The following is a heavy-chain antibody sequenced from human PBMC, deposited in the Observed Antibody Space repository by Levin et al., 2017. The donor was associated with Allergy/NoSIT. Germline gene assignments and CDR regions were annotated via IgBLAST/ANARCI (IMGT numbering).Heavy chain of an antibody. CDR3: ARDGPYSGYDLRAAVFHDYYMDV. V-gene: IGHV4-34*01. D-gene: IGHD5-12*01. CDR2: INHSGST. J-gene: IGHJ6*03. CDR1: GGSFSGYY. Sequence: GSLRLSCAVYGGSFSGYYWSWIRQPPGKGLEWIGEINHSGSTNYNPSLKSRVTISVDTSKNQFSLKLSSVTAADTAVYYCARDGPYSGYDLRAAVFHDYYMDVWGKGTTVTVSS.